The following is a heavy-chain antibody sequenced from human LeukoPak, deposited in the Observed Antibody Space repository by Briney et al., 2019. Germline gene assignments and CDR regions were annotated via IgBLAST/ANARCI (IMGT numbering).Heavy chain of an antibody. Sequence: ASVKVSCKASGYTFTDYYMYWVRQAPGQGLEWMGWINTNTGNPTYAQGFTGRFVFSLDTSVSTAYLQISSLKAEDTAVYYCARDYTDDEVDFWGQGTLVTVSS. J-gene: IGHJ4*02. V-gene: IGHV7-4-1*02. CDR3: ARDYTDDEVDF. CDR1: GYTFTDYY. D-gene: IGHD3-16*01. CDR2: INTNTGNP.